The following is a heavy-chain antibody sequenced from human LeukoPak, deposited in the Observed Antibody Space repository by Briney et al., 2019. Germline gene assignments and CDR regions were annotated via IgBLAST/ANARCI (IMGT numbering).Heavy chain of an antibody. Sequence: PGGSLRLSCAASGFTFSSYSMHWARQAPSKGLQWVTVISDDGSNKDYADSVKGRFTISRDNSKKTLYLHLSSLTTEDTAVYYCARPRRWAQWLAANDALDIWGQGTEVTVYS. V-gene: IGHV3-30-3*01. D-gene: IGHD6-19*01. J-gene: IGHJ3*02. CDR1: GFTFSSYS. CDR2: ISDDGSNK. CDR3: ARPRRWAQWLAANDALDI.